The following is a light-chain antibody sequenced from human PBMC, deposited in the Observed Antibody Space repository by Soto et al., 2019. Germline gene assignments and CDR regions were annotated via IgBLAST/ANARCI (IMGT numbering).Light chain of an antibody. CDR1: SSDVGGYNY. Sequence: QSVLTQPASVSGSPGQSITISCTGTSSDVGGYNYVSWFQQHPGKAPQLKIYEVSNRPSGGSNRFSGSKSGNTASLTISELQAEDEGYYYCTSFTNLSTWVFGGGTKLTVL. CDR2: EVS. CDR3: TSFTNLSTWV. V-gene: IGLV2-14*01. J-gene: IGLJ3*02.